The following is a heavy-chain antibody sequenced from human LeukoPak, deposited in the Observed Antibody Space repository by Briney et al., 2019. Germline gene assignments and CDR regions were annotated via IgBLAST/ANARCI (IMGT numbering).Heavy chain of an antibody. D-gene: IGHD3-22*01. V-gene: IGHV3-33*01. J-gene: IGHJ6*02. CDR1: GFTFSYYG. CDR3: ARDQPPYDSSGYFFYYYYYGMDV. Sequence: GGSLGLSCAASGFTFSYYGMHWVRQAPGKGLEWVAVIWYDGSNKYYADSVKGRFTISRDNSKNTLYLQMNSLRAEDTAVYYCARDQPPYDSSGYFFYYYYYGMDVWGQGTTVTVSS. CDR2: IWYDGSNK.